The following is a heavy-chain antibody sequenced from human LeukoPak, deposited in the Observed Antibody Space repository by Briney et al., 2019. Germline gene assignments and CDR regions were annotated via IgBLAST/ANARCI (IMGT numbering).Heavy chain of an antibody. Sequence: GRSLRLSCAASGFIFSSYAMHWVRQAPGKGLEWVTVIEYDGSDQSYADSVRGRFTISRDNSKNTLYLQMTRLRAEDTAVYYCTREERGYIPAFWGQGTLVTVSS. CDR2: IEYDGSDQ. J-gene: IGHJ4*02. CDR3: TREERGYIPAF. CDR1: GFIFSSYA. D-gene: IGHD3-16*02. V-gene: IGHV3-30*01.